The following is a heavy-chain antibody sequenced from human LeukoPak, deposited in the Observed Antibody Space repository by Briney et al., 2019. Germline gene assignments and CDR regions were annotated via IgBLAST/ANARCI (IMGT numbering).Heavy chain of an antibody. CDR1: GFTVNNNY. CDR2: TYSGGST. Sequence: GGSLRLSCAVSGFTVNNNYMSWVRQAPGKGLEWVSLTYSGGSTFYADSVKGRFTISRDNSKNTLYLQINSLRAEDTAVYYCARDGSTVTSPFFDYWGQGTLVTVSS. J-gene: IGHJ4*02. V-gene: IGHV3-66*01. CDR3: ARDGSTVTSPFFDY. D-gene: IGHD4-17*01.